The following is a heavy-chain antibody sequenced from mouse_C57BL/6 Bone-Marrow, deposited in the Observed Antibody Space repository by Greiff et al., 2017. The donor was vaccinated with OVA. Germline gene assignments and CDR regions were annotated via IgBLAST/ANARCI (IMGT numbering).Heavy chain of an antibody. J-gene: IGHJ2*01. V-gene: IGHV5-6*01. CDR3: ARQGGSSDY. D-gene: IGHD1-1*01. Sequence: EVMLVESGGDLVKPGGSLKLSCAASGFTFSSYGMSWVRQTPDKRLEWVATISSGGSYTYYPDSVKGRFTISRDNAKNTLYLQMSSLKSEDTAMYYCARQGGSSDYWGQGTTLTVSS. CDR1: GFTFSSYG. CDR2: ISSGGSYT.